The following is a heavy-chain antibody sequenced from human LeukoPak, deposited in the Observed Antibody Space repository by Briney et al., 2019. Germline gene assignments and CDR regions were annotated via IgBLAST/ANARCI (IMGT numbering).Heavy chain of an antibody. CDR3: ARHRRDGYNPYYFDY. V-gene: IGHV4-59*08. CDR2: IHYSGSS. J-gene: IGHJ4*02. CDR1: GGSISSYY. Sequence: SETLSLTCTVSGGSISSYYWSWIRQPQGKGMEWVGYIHYSGSSNYNPSLKSRLTISVHTSKNLLSLKLPSVTAADTAVYYCARHRRDGYNPYYFDYWGQGTLVTVSS. D-gene: IGHD5-24*01.